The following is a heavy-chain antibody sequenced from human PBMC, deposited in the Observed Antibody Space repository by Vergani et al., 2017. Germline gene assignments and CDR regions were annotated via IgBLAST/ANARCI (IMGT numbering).Heavy chain of an antibody. Sequence: QVQLVQSGAEVKKPGSSVKVSCKASGGTFSSYAISWVRQAPGQGLEWMGGIIPIFGTANYAQKFQGRVTMTTDTSTSTVQMGLRSLGYDDTAVYYCAGGELELRSVNYWGQGTLVTVSS. CDR2: IIPIFGTA. V-gene: IGHV1-69*06. CDR3: AGGELELRSVNY. D-gene: IGHD1-7*01. J-gene: IGHJ4*02. CDR1: GGTFSSYA.